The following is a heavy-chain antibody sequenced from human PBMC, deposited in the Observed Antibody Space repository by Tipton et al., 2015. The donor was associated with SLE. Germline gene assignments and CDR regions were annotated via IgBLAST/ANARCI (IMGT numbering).Heavy chain of an antibody. D-gene: IGHD2-15*01. V-gene: IGHV3-23*01. CDR1: GGSISSHY. Sequence: LSLTCTVSGGSISSHYWSWIRQPPGKGLEWVSAISGSGGSTYYADSVKGRFTISRDNSKNTLYLQMNSLRAEDTAVYYCAKVVAATPHYFDYWGQGTLVTVSS. CDR3: AKVVAATPHYFDY. J-gene: IGHJ4*02. CDR2: ISGSGGST.